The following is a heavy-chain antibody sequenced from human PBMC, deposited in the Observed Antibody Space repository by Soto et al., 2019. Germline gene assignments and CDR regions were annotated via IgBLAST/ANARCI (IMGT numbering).Heavy chain of an antibody. J-gene: IGHJ6*02. CDR2: IYPCDSDT. Sequence: PGESLKISCKGSGYSFTSYWIGWVRQMPGKGLEWMWIIYPCDSDTRYSPSFQGQVTISADKSISTAYLQWSSLKASDTAMYYAARSIAAAGKRPVNYYDYGMDVWGQGTTVTVSS. CDR3: ARSIAAAGKRPVNYYDYGMDV. D-gene: IGHD6-13*01. V-gene: IGHV5-51*01. CDR1: GYSFTSYW.